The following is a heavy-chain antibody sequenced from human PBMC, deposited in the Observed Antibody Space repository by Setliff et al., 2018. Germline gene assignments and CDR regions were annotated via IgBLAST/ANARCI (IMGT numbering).Heavy chain of an antibody. Sequence: SETLSLTCIVSGASIREYYWSWVRQPPGKGLEWIGNLYYNGGTSHNPSFGDRVSISRDTSKNQISLKLTSVTAADTAVYYCARPHGGDYAFDIWGQGRMVTVSS. CDR2: LYYNGGT. CDR1: GASIREYY. J-gene: IGHJ3*02. V-gene: IGHV4-59*01. D-gene: IGHD3-16*01. CDR3: ARPHGGDYAFDI.